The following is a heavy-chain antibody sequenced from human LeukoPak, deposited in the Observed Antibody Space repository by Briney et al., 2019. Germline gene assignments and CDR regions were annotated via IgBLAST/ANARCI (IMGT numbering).Heavy chain of an antibody. Sequence: SETLSLTCAVSGGSISSPNWWSWVRQPPGKGLEWIGEIYHSGMTNYKTSLKSRVTISVDESKNQFSLKLYSVTAADTAVYYCARGGDYGDYVFHYWGQGTLVTVSS. V-gene: IGHV4-4*02. J-gene: IGHJ4*02. CDR3: ARGGDYGDYVFHY. D-gene: IGHD4-17*01. CDR2: IYHSGMT. CDR1: GGSISSPNW.